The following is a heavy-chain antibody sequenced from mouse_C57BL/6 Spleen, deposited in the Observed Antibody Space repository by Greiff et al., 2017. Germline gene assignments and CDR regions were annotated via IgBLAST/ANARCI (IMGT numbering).Heavy chain of an antibody. CDR1: GYTFTSYG. J-gene: IGHJ4*01. D-gene: IGHD1-1*01. CDR2: IYPRSGNT. V-gene: IGHV1-81*01. CDR3: ARSISSKDAMDY. Sequence: QVQLQQSGAELARPGASVKLSCKASGYTFTSYGISWVKQRTGQGLEWIGEIYPRSGNTYYNEKVKGKATLTADKSSSTAYMELRSLTSEDSAVYFCARSISSKDAMDYWGQGTSVTVSS.